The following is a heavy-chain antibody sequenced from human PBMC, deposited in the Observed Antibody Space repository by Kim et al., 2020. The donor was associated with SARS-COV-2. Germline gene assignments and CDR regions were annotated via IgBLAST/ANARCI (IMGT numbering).Heavy chain of an antibody. D-gene: IGHD1-1*01. V-gene: IGHV3-33*01. Sequence: YADSVKGRFTISRDNSKNTLYLQMNSLRAEDTAVYYCARDSGFWNDGTDYWGQGTLVTVSS. CDR3: ARDSGFWNDGTDY. J-gene: IGHJ4*02.